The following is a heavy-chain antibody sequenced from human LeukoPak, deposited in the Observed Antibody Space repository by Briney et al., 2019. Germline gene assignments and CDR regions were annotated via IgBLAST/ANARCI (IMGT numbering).Heavy chain of an antibody. V-gene: IGHV3-7*01. CDR2: IKQDGSEK. Sequence: GGSLRLSCAASGFTFSDYWMSWVRQAPGKGLEWVANIKQDGSEKNYVDPVKGRFIISRDNAKNSLYLQMNSLRAEDTAVYYCARDSPFGFYWGQGTLVTVSS. D-gene: IGHD3-10*01. CDR3: ARDSPFGFY. J-gene: IGHJ4*02. CDR1: GFTFSDYW.